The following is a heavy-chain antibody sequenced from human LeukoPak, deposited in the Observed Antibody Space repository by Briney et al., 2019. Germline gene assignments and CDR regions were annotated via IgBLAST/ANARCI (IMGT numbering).Heavy chain of an antibody. D-gene: IGHD3-3*01. Sequence: SETLSLTCTVSAGSISSYYWSWIRQPPGKGLEWIGYIYYSGGTNYNPSLKSRVTMSVDTSKNQFSLKLSSVTAADTAVYYCARGRYDFWSGYYYYYGMDVWGQGTTVTVSS. CDR1: AGSISSYY. CDR3: ARGRYDFWSGYYYYYGMDV. J-gene: IGHJ6*02. V-gene: IGHV4-59*01. CDR2: IYYSGGT.